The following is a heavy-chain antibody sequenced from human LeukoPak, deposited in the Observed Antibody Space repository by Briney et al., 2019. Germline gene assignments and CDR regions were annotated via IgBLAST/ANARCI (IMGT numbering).Heavy chain of an antibody. V-gene: IGHV4-4*07. CDR3: ARERIYGNWFDP. D-gene: IGHD4-17*01. CDR1: GGSISSYY. J-gene: IGHJ5*02. Sequence: SETLSLTCTVSGGSISSYYWSWIRQPPGKGLEWIGRIYTSGSTNYNPSLKSRVTMSVDTSKNQFSLKLSSVTAADTAVYYCARERIYGNWFDPWGQGTLVTVSS. CDR2: IYTSGST.